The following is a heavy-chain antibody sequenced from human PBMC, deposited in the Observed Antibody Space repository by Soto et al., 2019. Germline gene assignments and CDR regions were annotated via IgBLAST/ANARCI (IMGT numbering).Heavy chain of an antibody. CDR2: MYYGGNT. D-gene: IGHD1-7*01. J-gene: IGHJ1*01. CDR3: ARHMGFRGTYPLLH. CDR1: GDSFSSSSYY. Sequence: SETLSLTCTVSGDSFSSSSYYWGWMRQPPGKGLEWIGSMYYGGNTNYNPSLKSRVSISVDTSKNQFSLKLSSVTAADTAVYYCARHMGFRGTYPLLHWGQGILVTVSS. V-gene: IGHV4-39*01.